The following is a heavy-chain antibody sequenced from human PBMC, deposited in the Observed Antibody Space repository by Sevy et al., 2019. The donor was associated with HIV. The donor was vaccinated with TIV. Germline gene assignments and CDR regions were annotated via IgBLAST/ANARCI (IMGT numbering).Heavy chain of an antibody. V-gene: IGHV4-39*01. CDR2: INYSGST. D-gene: IGHD6-19*01. CDR3: AGPILTYNNGWSYYDY. J-gene: IGHJ4*02. Sequence: SETLSLTCTVSGASISSSGYYWGWIRQPPGKELEWIASINYSGSTFYNPSLKSRVTISADTSKNQFSLDLNSVTAADTAIYYCAGPILTYNNGWSYYDYWGQGTVVTVSS. CDR1: GASISSSGYY.